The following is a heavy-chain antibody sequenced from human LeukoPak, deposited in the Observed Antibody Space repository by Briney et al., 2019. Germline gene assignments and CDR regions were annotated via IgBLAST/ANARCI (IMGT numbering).Heavy chain of an antibody. J-gene: IGHJ4*02. D-gene: IGHD2-2*01. V-gene: IGHV3-7*01. CDR1: GFTFSSYW. Sequence: GGSLRLSCAASGFTFSSYWMSWVRQAPGKGLEWVANIKQDGREKYYLDSVKGRFTISRDNAKNSLYLQMNSLRAEDTAVYYCARDRLGYCSSTSCYRVYWGQGTLVTVPS. CDR3: ARDRLGYCSSTSCYRVY. CDR2: IKQDGREK.